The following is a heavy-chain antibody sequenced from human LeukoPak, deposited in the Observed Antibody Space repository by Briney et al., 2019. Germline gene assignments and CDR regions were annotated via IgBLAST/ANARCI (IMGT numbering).Heavy chain of an antibody. D-gene: IGHD3-3*01. CDR2: IIPIFGTA. CDR1: GGTFSSYA. Sequence: SVKVSCKASGGTFSSYAISWVRQAPGQGLEWMGGIIPIFGTANYAQKFQGRVTITADESTSTAYMELSSLRSEDTAVYYCARAQRKLRFYFGEFGPWGQGTLVTVSS. CDR3: ARAQRKLRFYFGEFGP. J-gene: IGHJ5*02. V-gene: IGHV1-69*01.